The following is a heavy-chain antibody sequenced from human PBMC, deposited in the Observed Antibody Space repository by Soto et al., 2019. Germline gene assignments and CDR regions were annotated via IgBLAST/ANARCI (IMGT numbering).Heavy chain of an antibody. CDR3: AREGRITMIVVVITIPRGYFDY. CDR2: ISYDGSNK. J-gene: IGHJ4*02. CDR1: GFTFSNYA. Sequence: PGGSLRLSCAASGFTFSNYAMHWVRQAPGKRLEKVAVISYDGSNKYYADSVKGRFTISRDNSKNTLYLQMNSLRAEDTAVYYCAREGRITMIVVVITIPRGYFDYWGQGTLVTVSS. D-gene: IGHD3-22*01. V-gene: IGHV3-30-3*01.